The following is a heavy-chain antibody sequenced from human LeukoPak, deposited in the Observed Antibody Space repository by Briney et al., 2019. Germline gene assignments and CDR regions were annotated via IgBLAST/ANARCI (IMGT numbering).Heavy chain of an antibody. CDR3: ARDFSGYSYGYFDY. Sequence: ASVKVSCKASGYTFTGYYMHWVRQAPGQGLESMGWINPNSGGTDYAQKFQGRVTMTRDTSISTAYMELSGLRSDDTAVYYCARDFSGYSYGYFDYWGQGALVTVSS. CDR1: GYTFTGYY. D-gene: IGHD5-18*01. J-gene: IGHJ4*02. CDR2: INPNSGGT. V-gene: IGHV1-2*02.